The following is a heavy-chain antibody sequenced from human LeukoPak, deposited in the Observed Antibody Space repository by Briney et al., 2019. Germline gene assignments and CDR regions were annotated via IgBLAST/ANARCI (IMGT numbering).Heavy chain of an antibody. V-gene: IGHV3-48*04. CDR1: GFTFSNAW. D-gene: IGHD6-19*01. J-gene: IGHJ5*02. CDR2: ISSSSSTI. Sequence: GGSLRLPCAASGFTFSNAWMSWVRQAPGKGLEWVSYISSSSSTIYYADSVKGRFTISRDNAKNSLYLQMNSLRAEDTAVYYCARGTQWLAPWGQGTLVTVSS. CDR3: ARGTQWLAP.